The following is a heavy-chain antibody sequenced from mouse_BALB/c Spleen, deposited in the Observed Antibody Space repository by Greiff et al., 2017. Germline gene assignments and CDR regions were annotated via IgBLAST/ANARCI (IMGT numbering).Heavy chain of an antibody. CDR3: ARHGWGNYEGYYAMDY. CDR1: GFSLTSYG. Sequence: QVQLQQSGPDLVAPSQSLSITCTVSGFSLTSYGVHWVRQPPGKGLEWLVVIWSDGSTTYNSALKSRLSISKDNSKSQVFLKMNSLQTDDTAMYYCARHGWGNYEGYYAMDYWGQGTSVTVSS. CDR2: IWSDGST. J-gene: IGHJ4*01. D-gene: IGHD2-1*01. V-gene: IGHV2-6-2*01.